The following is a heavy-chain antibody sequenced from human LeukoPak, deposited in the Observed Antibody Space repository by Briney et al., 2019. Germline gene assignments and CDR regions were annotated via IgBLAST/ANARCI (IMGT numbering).Heavy chain of an antibody. CDR3: ARHVSSSSSLIDY. V-gene: IGHV4-38-2*01. D-gene: IGHD6-6*01. J-gene: IGHJ4*02. Sequence: SETLSLTCAVSGYSISSGYYWGWIRPPPGKGLEWIGIIYHSGSTYYNPSLKRRVTISVDTSKNQFSLKLSSVTAADTAVYYCARHVSSSSSLIDYWGQGTLVTVSS. CDR2: IYHSGST. CDR1: GYSISSGYY.